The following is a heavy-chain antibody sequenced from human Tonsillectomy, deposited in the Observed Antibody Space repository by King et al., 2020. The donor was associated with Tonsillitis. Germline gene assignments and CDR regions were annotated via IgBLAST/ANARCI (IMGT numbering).Heavy chain of an antibody. V-gene: IGHV3-30*03. J-gene: IGHJ4*02. CDR2: VSYDGSNK. CDR3: ARGSGDLDY. D-gene: IGHD7-27*01. CDR1: GFSFRRFG. Sequence: VQLVESGGGVVQPGRSLRLSCAASGFSFRRFGVNWVRQAPGKGLEWVALVSYDGSNKFYADSVKGRFTISRDNSKNTVDLQMTTLRIEDTGVYYCARGSGDLDYWGQGTQVTVSS.